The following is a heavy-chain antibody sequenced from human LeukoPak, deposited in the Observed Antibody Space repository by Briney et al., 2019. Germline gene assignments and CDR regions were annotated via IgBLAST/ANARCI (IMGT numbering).Heavy chain of an antibody. CDR3: ARGEAPAARVDY. Sequence: PSETLSLTCTVSGGSISSGSYYWSWIRQPAGKGLEWIGRIYNSGSTNYNPSLKSRITMSVDTSKNQFSLRLSSVTAADTAVYYCARGEAPAARVDYWGQGTLVTVSS. CDR1: GGSISSGSYY. J-gene: IGHJ4*02. V-gene: IGHV4-61*02. D-gene: IGHD2-2*01. CDR2: IYNSGST.